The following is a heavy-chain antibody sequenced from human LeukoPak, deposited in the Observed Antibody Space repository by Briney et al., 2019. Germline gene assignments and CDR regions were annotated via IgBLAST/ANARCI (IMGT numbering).Heavy chain of an antibody. CDR1: GGSISSGGYY. D-gene: IGHD3-22*01. J-gene: IGHJ3*02. Sequence: SETLSLTCAVSGGSISSGGYYWSWIRQHPGEGLEWIGYIYYSGSTYYNPSLKSRVTISVDTSKNQFSLKLSSVTAADTAVYYCARDINYYDSSGSDAFDIWGQGTMVTVSS. V-gene: IGHV4-31*11. CDR2: IYYSGST. CDR3: ARDINYYDSSGSDAFDI.